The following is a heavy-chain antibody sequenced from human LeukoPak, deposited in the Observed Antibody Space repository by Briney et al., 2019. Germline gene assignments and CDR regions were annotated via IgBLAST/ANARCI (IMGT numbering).Heavy chain of an antibody. V-gene: IGHV1-69-2*01. Sequence: ASVKVSCKVSGYTFTDYYMHWVQQAPGKGLEWMGLVDPEDGKTIYAEKFQGRVTITADTSTDTAYMELSSLRSEDTAVYYCATIGYIAVAGNYWGQGTLVTVSS. CDR1: GYTFTDYY. CDR2: VDPEDGKT. CDR3: ATIGYIAVAGNY. D-gene: IGHD6-19*01. J-gene: IGHJ4*02.